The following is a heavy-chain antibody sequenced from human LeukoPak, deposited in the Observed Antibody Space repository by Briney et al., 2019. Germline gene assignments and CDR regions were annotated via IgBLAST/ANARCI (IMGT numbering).Heavy chain of an antibody. Sequence: GRSLRLSCAASGFTFDDYATHWVRQAPGKGLEWVSGISWNSGSIGYADSVKGRFTISRDNAKNSLYLQMNSLRAEDTALYYCAKAPRPLLYSGYDMGDAFDIWGQGTMVTVSS. CDR3: AKAPRPLLYSGYDMGDAFDI. CDR1: GFTFDDYA. D-gene: IGHD5-12*01. V-gene: IGHV3-9*01. CDR2: ISWNSGSI. J-gene: IGHJ3*02.